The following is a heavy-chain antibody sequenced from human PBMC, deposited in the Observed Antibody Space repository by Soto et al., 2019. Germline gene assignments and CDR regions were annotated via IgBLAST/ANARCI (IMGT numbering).Heavy chain of an antibody. J-gene: IGHJ3*02. CDR2: IYYSGST. D-gene: IGHD3-22*01. V-gene: IGHV4-59*01. CDR3: ASAFSGYYYTDAFDT. CDR1: GGSISSYY. Sequence: SETLSLTCTVSGGSISSYYWSWIRQPPGKGLEWIGYIYYSGSTNYNPSLKSRVTISVDTSKNQFSLKLSSVTAADTAVYYCASAFSGYYYTDAFDTWGQGTMVTVSS.